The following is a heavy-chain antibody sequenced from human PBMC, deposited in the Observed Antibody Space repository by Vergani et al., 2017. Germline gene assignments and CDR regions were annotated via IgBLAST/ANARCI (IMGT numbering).Heavy chain of an antibody. J-gene: IGHJ4*02. CDR3: TTGVRLPGVFEF. Sequence: EVKLVQSGGGLVKPGGSLRLSCAASGFTFSEAWMTWVRQAPGKGLEWVGRIKGQIDGATIDYAAPVQGRISISSDDSKRMAYLQMNSLTPEDTADYYCTTGVRLPGVFEFWGQGNLVTVSS. V-gene: IGHV3-15*01. D-gene: IGHD5-18*01. CDR2: IKGQIDGATI. CDR1: GFTFSEAW.